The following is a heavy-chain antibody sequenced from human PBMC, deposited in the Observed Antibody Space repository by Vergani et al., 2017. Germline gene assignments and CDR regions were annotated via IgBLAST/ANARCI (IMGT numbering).Heavy chain of an antibody. CDR2: IYPGDSDT. D-gene: IGHD2-15*01. Sequence: EVQLVQSGAEVKKPGESLKISCKGSGYSFTSYWIGWVRQMSGKGLEWMGIIYPGDSDTRYSPSLQGQVTISADKSISTDYLQWSSLKASDTAMYYCASDAGHCSGGSWGVYCCDYWGQGTLVTVSS. J-gene: IGHJ4*02. V-gene: IGHV5-51*01. CDR1: GYSFTSYW. CDR3: ASDAGHCSGGSWGVYCCDY.